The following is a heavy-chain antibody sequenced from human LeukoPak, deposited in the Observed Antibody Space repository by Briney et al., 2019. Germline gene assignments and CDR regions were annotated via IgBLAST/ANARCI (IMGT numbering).Heavy chain of an antibody. CDR1: GFTFSSNS. D-gene: IGHD2-15*01. Sequence: PGGSLRLSCAASGFTFSSNSMVWFRQAPGKGLEWVSSISHSSTYIYYADSVKGRFTISRDNAKNSLYLQMDSLRAEGTAVYYCASLSGGSCYSSVCAFDIWGQGTMVTVSS. CDR2: ISHSSTYI. J-gene: IGHJ3*02. CDR3: ASLSGGSCYSSVCAFDI. V-gene: IGHV3-21*01.